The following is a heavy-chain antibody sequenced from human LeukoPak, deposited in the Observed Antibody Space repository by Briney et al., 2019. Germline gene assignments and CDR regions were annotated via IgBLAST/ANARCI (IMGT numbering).Heavy chain of an antibody. D-gene: IGHD6-13*01. CDR3: ARQYSSSWLAWFDP. V-gene: IGHV4-39*07. Sequence: PSETLSLTCTVSGGSISSSTYYWGWIRQPPGKGLEWIGSIYYSGSTNYNPSLKSRVTISVDTSKNQFSLKLSSVTAADTAVYYCARQYSSSWLAWFDPWGQGTLVTVSS. CDR2: IYYSGST. J-gene: IGHJ5*02. CDR1: GGSISSSTYY.